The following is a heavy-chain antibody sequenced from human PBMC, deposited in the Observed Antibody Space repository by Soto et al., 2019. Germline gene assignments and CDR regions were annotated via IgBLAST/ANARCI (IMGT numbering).Heavy chain of an antibody. CDR3: ARVIVVVPATLLGWFDP. J-gene: IGHJ5*02. V-gene: IGHV1-69*13. CDR1: VGTFSNYA. CDR2: IIPIFGTT. Sequence: ASVKVSCKDSVGTFSNYALNWVRQAPGQGLEWMGGIIPIFGTTKYAQKFQGRVTITADESSSTAYMELSSLRSEDTAMYYCARVIVVVPATLLGWFDPWGQGTLVTVS. D-gene: IGHD2-15*01.